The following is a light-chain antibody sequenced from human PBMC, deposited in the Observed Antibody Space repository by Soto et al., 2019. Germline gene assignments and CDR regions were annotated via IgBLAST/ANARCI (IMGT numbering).Light chain of an antibody. J-gene: IGLJ3*02. V-gene: IGLV1-47*02. Sequence: QLVLTQPPSASGAPGQRVIISCSGSSSNIGSNYVYWYQQVPGTAPKLLIYSNNQRPSGVPDRFSGSKSGTSASLAISGLRSEDEADYYCAACDDSLSGWVFGGGTKLTVL. CDR3: AACDDSLSGWV. CDR1: SSNIGSNY. CDR2: SNN.